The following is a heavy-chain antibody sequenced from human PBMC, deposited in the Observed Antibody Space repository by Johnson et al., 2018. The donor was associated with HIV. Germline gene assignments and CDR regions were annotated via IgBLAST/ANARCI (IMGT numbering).Heavy chain of an antibody. CDR2: ISYDGSNK. D-gene: IGHD6-13*01. J-gene: IGHJ3*02. V-gene: IGHV3-30-3*01. Sequence: QMLLVESGGGVVQPGRSLRLSCAASGFTFSSYAMHWVRQAPGTGLEWVAVISYDGSNKYYADSVKGRFPISRDNSKNTLYLQMNSLRAEDTAVYYCASPLEAAAGPMDAFDIWGQGTMVTVSS. CDR3: ASPLEAAAGPMDAFDI. CDR1: GFTFSSYA.